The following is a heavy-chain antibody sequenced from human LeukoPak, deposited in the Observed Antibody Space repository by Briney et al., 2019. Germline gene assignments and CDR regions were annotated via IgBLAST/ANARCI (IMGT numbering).Heavy chain of an antibody. CDR3: ARGIAAAGMVYYFDY. CDR1: GGSISSYY. D-gene: IGHD6-13*01. CDR2: IYTSGST. J-gene: IGHJ4*02. Sequence: PSETLSLTCTASGGSISSYYWSWIRQPAGKGLEWIGRIYTSGSTNYNPSLKSRVTISVDTSKNQFSLKLSSVTAADTAVYYCARGIAAAGMVYYFDYWGQGTLVTVSS. V-gene: IGHV4-4*07.